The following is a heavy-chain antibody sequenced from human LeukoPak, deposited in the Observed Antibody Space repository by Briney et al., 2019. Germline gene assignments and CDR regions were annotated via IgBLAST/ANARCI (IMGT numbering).Heavy chain of an antibody. J-gene: IGHJ4*02. D-gene: IGHD3-22*01. CDR3: ATTMMVSSYYFDN. Sequence: SETLSLTCAVYGGSLSGYYWSWIRQPPGKGLEWIGEINHRGRTSYNPSLESRVTISIDTSRNQFSLRLRSVTAVDTALYYCATTMMVSSYYFDNWGLGTLIIVSS. V-gene: IGHV4-34*01. CDR2: INHRGRT. CDR1: GGSLSGYY.